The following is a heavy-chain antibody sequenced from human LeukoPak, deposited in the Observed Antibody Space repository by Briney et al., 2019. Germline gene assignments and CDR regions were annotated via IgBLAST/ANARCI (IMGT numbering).Heavy chain of an antibody. Sequence: GGSLRLSCTASGFTFSNYQMNWVRQAPGKGLEWVSYISSSGSTIYYADSVKGRVTISRDNAKNSLYLQMNSLRADDTAVYYCARGGIRGVLMEYWGQGTLVTVSS. CDR2: ISSSGSTI. CDR3: ARGGIRGVLMEY. D-gene: IGHD3-10*01. V-gene: IGHV3-48*03. J-gene: IGHJ4*02. CDR1: GFTFSNYQ.